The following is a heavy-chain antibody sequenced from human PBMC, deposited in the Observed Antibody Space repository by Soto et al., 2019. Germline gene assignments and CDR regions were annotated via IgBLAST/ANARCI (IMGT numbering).Heavy chain of an antibody. D-gene: IGHD1-26*01. CDR3: ARGPGTYGDY. Sequence: QVQLVQSGAEMKKPGASVKVSCKASGYTFTSYGISWVRQAPGQGLEWMGWISGYSGNTNYAQNLQGRVTMTTDTATSTAYMEMRSLRSDDSAVYYCARGPGTYGDYWGQGTLVTVSS. CDR2: ISGYSGNT. V-gene: IGHV1-18*01. CDR1: GYTFTSYG. J-gene: IGHJ4*02.